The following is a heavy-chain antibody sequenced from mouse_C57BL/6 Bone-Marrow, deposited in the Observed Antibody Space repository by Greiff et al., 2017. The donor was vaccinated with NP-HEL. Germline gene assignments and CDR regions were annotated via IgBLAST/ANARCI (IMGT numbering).Heavy chain of an antibody. D-gene: IGHD2-3*01. V-gene: IGHV5-4*01. CDR3: ARDGYYPDYFDY. CDR1: GFTFSSYA. Sequence: DVMLVESGGGLVKPGGSLKLSCAASGFTFSSYAMSWVRQTPEKRLEWVATISDGGSYTYYPDNVKGRFTISRDNAKTNLYLQMSHLKSEDTAMYYCARDGYYPDYFDYWGQGTTLTVSS. J-gene: IGHJ2*01. CDR2: ISDGGSYT.